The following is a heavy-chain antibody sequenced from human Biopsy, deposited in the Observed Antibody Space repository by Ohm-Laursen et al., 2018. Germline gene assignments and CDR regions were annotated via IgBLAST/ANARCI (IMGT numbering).Heavy chain of an antibody. J-gene: IGHJ4*02. V-gene: IGHV4-31*03. CDR2: IFYSAST. Sequence: SQTLSLTCTVSGVSINGGRYYWNWIRHHPGKGLEWIGNIFYSASTYYNPSLKSRVTISVDTSKNQFSLKLSSVTAADTAVYYCVRLGSGDYFPTFFDFWGQGALVTVSS. CDR3: VRLGSGDYFPTFFDF. CDR1: GVSINGGRYY. D-gene: IGHD5-12*01.